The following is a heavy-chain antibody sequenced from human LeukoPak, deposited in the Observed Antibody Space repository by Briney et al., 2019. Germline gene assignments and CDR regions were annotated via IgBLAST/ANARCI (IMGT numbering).Heavy chain of an antibody. Sequence: SETPSLTCTVSGGSISSSSYYWGWIRQPPVKGLEWIGSIYYSGSTYYNPSLKSRVTISVDTSKNQFSLKLSSVTAADTAVYYCARSTVVTHNWFDPWGQGTLVTVSS. J-gene: IGHJ5*02. D-gene: IGHD4-23*01. CDR2: IYYSGST. V-gene: IGHV4-39*01. CDR3: ARSTVVTHNWFDP. CDR1: GGSISSSSYY.